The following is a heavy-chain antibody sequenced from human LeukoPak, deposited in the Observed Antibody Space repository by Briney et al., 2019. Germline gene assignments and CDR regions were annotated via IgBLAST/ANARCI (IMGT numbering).Heavy chain of an antibody. V-gene: IGHV3-23*01. Sequence: PGGSLRLSCAASGFTFSSYAMSWVRQAPGKGLEWVSAISGSGGSTYYADSVKGRFTISRDNPKNTLYLQMNSLRAEDTAVYYCAKDGRCNSNWSFDYWGQGTLVTVSS. CDR3: AKDGRCNSNWSFDY. D-gene: IGHD6-13*01. CDR1: GFTFSSYA. J-gene: IGHJ4*02. CDR2: ISGSGGST.